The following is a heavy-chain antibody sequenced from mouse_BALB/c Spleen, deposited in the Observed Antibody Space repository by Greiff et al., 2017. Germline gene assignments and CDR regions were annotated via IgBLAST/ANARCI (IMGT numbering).Heavy chain of an antibody. CDR3: ARRGSTMITTEAWFAY. V-gene: IGHV1-54*01. Sequence: VQVVESGAELVRPGTSVKVSCKASGYAFTNYLIEWVKQRPGQGLEWIGVINPGSGGTNYNEKFKGKATLTADKSSSTAYMQLSSLTSDDSAVYFCARRGSTMITTEAWFAYWGQGTLVTVSA. CDR1: GYAFTNYL. CDR2: INPGSGGT. J-gene: IGHJ3*01. D-gene: IGHD2-4*01.